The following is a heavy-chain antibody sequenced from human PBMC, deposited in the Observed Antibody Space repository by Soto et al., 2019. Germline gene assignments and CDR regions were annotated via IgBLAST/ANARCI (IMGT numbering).Heavy chain of an antibody. CDR1: GYTFTSYG. CDR3: ARDLGGWPDY. Sequence: ASVTVSCKASGYTFTSYGIIWVRQAPGQGLEWMGWISAYNGNTNYAQKLQGRVTMTTDTSTSTAYMELSSLRSEDTAVYYCARDLGGWPDYWGQGTLVTVSS. D-gene: IGHD6-19*01. V-gene: IGHV1-18*01. J-gene: IGHJ4*02. CDR2: ISAYNGNT.